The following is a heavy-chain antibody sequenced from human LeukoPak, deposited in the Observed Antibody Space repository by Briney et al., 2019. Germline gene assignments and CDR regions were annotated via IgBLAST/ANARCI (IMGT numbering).Heavy chain of an antibody. Sequence: SQTLSLTCAVYGGSFSGYYWSWIRQPPGKGLEWIGEINHSGSTNYNPSPKSRVTISVDTSKNQFSLKLSSVTAADTAVYYCARGHDNYYYGMDVWGQGTTVTVSS. CDR3: ARGHDNYYYGMDV. J-gene: IGHJ6*02. CDR1: GGSFSGYY. D-gene: IGHD3-9*01. CDR2: INHSGST. V-gene: IGHV4-34*01.